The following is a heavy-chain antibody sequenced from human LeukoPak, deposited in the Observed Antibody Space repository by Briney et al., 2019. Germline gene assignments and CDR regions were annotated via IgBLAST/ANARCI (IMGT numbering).Heavy chain of an antibody. Sequence: GGSLRLSCAASGFTFSRYSMNWVRQAPGKGLEWVSSISSSSSDKYYADSVKGRFTISRDNDKNSLYLQMNSLRAEDTAVYYCAGENYPRGCGYWGQGTLVTVSS. CDR3: AGENYPRGCGY. D-gene: IGHD5-24*01. J-gene: IGHJ4*02. CDR2: ISSSSSDK. V-gene: IGHV3-21*01. CDR1: GFTFSRYS.